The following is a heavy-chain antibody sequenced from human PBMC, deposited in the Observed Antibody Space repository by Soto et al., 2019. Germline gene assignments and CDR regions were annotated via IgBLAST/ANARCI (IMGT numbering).Heavy chain of an antibody. Sequence: PGESLKISCKGSGYSFAGYWITWVRQKPGKGLEWMGRIDPSDSQTYYSPSFRGHVTISATKSITTVFLQWSSLRASDTAMYYCARQIYDSDTGPNFQYFFDSWGQGTPVTVSS. CDR2: IDPSDSQT. CDR1: GYSFAGYW. CDR3: ARQIYDSDTGPNFQYFFDS. D-gene: IGHD5-18*01. V-gene: IGHV5-10-1*01. J-gene: IGHJ4*02.